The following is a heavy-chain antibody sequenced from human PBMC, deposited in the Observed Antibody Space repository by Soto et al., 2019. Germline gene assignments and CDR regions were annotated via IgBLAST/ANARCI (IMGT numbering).Heavy chain of an antibody. V-gene: IGHV1-18*01. CDR2: ISPHSGSK. D-gene: IGHD1-26*01. J-gene: IGHJ4*02. CDR3: ARRDSESFYAFDS. CDR1: GFSFSSYS. Sequence: GASVKVSCKTSGFSFSSYSFSWVRQAPGQGLEWMGWISPHSGSKNYAQKFQGRVTITIVSSTSTAYMELRSLRSDDTAVYYCARRDSESFYAFDSWGQGTLVTVS.